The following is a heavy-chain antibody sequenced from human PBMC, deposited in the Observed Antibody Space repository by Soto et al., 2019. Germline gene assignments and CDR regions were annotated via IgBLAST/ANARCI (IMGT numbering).Heavy chain of an antibody. V-gene: IGHV5-51*01. CDR1: GYSFTSYW. J-gene: IGHJ6*02. CDR2: IYPGDSDT. CDR3: ARHGARRDGYNSLYYYYGMDV. Sequence: PGESLKISCKGSGYSFTSYWIGWVRQMPGKGPEWMGIIYPGDSDTRYSPSFQGQVTISADKSISTAYLQWSSLKASDTAMYYCARHGARRDGYNSLYYYYGMDVWGQGTTVTVSS. D-gene: IGHD5-12*01.